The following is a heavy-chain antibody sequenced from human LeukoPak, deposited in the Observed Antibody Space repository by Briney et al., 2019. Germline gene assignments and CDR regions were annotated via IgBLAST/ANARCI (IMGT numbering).Heavy chain of an antibody. V-gene: IGHV1-2*02. J-gene: IGHJ5*02. Sequence: ASVKVSCKASGYTFTGYYMHWVRQAPGQGLEWMGWINPNSGGTNYAQKFQGRVTMTRDTSISTAYMELSRLRSDDTAVYYRARESLVYAQTVDPWGQGTLVTVSS. CDR2: INPNSGGT. CDR1: GYTFTGYY. D-gene: IGHD2-8*01. CDR3: ARESLVYAQTVDP.